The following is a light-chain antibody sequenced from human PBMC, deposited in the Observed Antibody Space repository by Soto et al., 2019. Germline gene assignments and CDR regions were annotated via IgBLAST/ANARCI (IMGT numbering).Light chain of an antibody. V-gene: IGKV3-15*01. CDR1: QSVSSN. CDR2: GAS. J-gene: IGKJ3*01. CDR3: KQNNNCPPRAT. Sequence: EIVMTQSPATLSVSPGERATLSCRASQSVSSNLAWYQQKPGQAPRLLIYGASTRATGIPARFSGSGSGTEFTHTTSRLQSEDFAFYYCKQNNNCPPRATFAPGTKVKIK.